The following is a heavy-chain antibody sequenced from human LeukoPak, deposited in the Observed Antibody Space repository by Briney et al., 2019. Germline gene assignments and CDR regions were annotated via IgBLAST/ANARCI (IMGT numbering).Heavy chain of an antibody. CDR2: IDHSGNT. CDR1: GGSFSGHY. V-gene: IGHV4-34*01. D-gene: IGHD1-26*01. CDR3: ARHSGWELRGFDP. J-gene: IGHJ5*02. Sequence: KSSETLSLTCAVSGGSFSGHYWSWIRQSPGEGLEWIGEIDHSGNTNYNPSLKGRLTISVDTSKNHFSLKLNSVTAADTAVYYCARHSGWELRGFDPWGQGTLVTVSS.